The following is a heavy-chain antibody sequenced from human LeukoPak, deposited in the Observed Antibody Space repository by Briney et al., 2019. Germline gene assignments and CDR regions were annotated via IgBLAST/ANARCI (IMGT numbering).Heavy chain of an antibody. Sequence: GGSLRLSWEASGFTVSSNYMSWVRQAPGKGLEWVSVIYGGGSTYYADSVKGRFTISRDTSKNTLYLQMNSLRAEDTAVYYCASWPGGWYGEDSWGQGTLVTVSS. D-gene: IGHD6-19*01. J-gene: IGHJ4*02. CDR3: ASWPGGWYGEDS. V-gene: IGHV3-53*01. CDR2: IYGGGST. CDR1: GFTVSSNY.